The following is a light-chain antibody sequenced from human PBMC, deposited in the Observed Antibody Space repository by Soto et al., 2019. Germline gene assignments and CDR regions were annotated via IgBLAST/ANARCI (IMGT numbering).Light chain of an antibody. CDR3: CSYAGSDNFPYV. Sequence: QSALTQPRSVSGSPGQSVTISCTGTSSDVGGYNYVSWYQQHPGKAPKLMIYDVSKRPSGVPDRFSGSKSGNTASLTISGLQAEDEADYYCCSYAGSDNFPYVFGTGTKDTVL. CDR1: SSDVGGYNY. CDR2: DVS. V-gene: IGLV2-11*01. J-gene: IGLJ1*01.